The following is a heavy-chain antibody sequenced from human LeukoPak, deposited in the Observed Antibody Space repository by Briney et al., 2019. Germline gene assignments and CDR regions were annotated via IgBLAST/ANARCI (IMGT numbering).Heavy chain of an antibody. CDR3: ARDYYGSGTVLDY. V-gene: IGHV1-2*02. J-gene: IGHJ4*02. D-gene: IGHD3-10*01. Sequence: GASVKVSCKASGYTFTSYYMHWVRQAPGQGLEWMGWINPNSGGTNYAQKFQGRVTMTRDTSISTAYMELSRLRSDDTAVYYCARDYYGSGTVLDYWGQGTLVTVSS. CDR2: INPNSGGT. CDR1: GYTFTSYY.